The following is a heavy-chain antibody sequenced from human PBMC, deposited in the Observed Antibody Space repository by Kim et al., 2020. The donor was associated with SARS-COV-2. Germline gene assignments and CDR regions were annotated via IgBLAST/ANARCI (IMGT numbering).Heavy chain of an antibody. J-gene: IGHJ4*02. D-gene: IGHD6-19*01. CDR1: GFTFSSYS. Sequence: GGSLRLSCAASGFTFSSYSMNWVRQAPGKGLEWVSSISSSSSYIYYADSVKGRFTISRDNAKNSLYLQMNSLRAEDTAVYYCARDYPVAGNTIDYWGQGTLVTVSS. CDR3: ARDYPVAGNTIDY. V-gene: IGHV3-21*01. CDR2: ISSSSSYI.